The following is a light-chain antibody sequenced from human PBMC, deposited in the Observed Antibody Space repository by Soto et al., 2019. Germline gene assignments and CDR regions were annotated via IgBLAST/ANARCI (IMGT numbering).Light chain of an antibody. CDR3: QQYGNSIPIT. V-gene: IGKV3-20*01. CDR2: GAF. CDR1: QSVSSY. J-gene: IGKJ5*01. Sequence: EIVMTQSPATLSVSPGERATLSCRASQSVSSYLAWFHQKPGQAPRLLIYGAFSRATGIPDRFSGSGSGTDLTLTISRLEPEDFAVYYCQQYGNSIPITFGQGTRLEI.